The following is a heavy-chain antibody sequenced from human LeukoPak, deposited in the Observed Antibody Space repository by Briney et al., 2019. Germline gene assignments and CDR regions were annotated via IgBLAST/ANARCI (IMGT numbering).Heavy chain of an antibody. CDR3: ARDRGYSYGQMGNWFDP. CDR1: GYTFTGYY. J-gene: IGHJ5*02. D-gene: IGHD5-18*01. Sequence: ASVKVSCKASGYTFTGYYMHWVRQAPGQGLEWMGWINPNSGGTNYAQKFQGRVTMTRDMSISTAYMELSRLRSDDTAVYYCARDRGYSYGQMGNWFDPWGQGTLVTVSS. CDR2: INPNSGGT. V-gene: IGHV1-2*02.